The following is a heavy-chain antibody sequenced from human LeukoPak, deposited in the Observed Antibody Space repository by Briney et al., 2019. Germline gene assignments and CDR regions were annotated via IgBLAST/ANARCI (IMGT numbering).Heavy chain of an antibody. CDR1: GFTLSSYS. V-gene: IGHV3-48*02. CDR2: IDSDTYGNTI. D-gene: IGHD4-23*01. J-gene: IGHJ4*02. CDR3: ARVAAGYSVNYFDY. Sequence: GGSLRLSCAASGFTLSSYSMNWVRQAPGKGLEWISYIDSDTYGNTIYYPHTVKGRFTISRDNVENSLYLQMNSLRDEDTAVYYCARVAAGYSVNYFDYWGQGTLVTVSS.